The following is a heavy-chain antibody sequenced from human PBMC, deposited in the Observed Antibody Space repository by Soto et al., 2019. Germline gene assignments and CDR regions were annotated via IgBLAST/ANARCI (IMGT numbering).Heavy chain of an antibody. Sequence: QVQLVQSEAEVKKPGASVKVSCKASGYTFTGYYMHWVRQAPGQGLEWMGWINPNSGGTNYAQKFQGRVTMTRDTSISTAYMELSRLRSDDTAVYYCARGSKQQLVYYYYGMDVWGQGTTVTVSS. CDR1: GYTFTGYY. CDR3: ARGSKQQLVYYYYGMDV. J-gene: IGHJ6*02. CDR2: INPNSGGT. D-gene: IGHD6-13*01. V-gene: IGHV1-2*02.